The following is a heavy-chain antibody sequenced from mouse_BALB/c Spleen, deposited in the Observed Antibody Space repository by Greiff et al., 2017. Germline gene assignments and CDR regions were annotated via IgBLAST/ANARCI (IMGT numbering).Heavy chain of an antibody. D-gene: IGHD6-1*02. Sequence: VKLVESGAGLVEPAESLSITCAASGFTLTDYGVSWIRQPPGKGLEWLGVIRGGGSTYYNSAIKSRLSISTANYNSKVFLKMNSLQTDDTATYYCATHGRQGACFAYWGQGTALTVSA. J-gene: IGHJ2*01. CDR1: GFTLTDYG. CDR2: IRGGGST. CDR3: ATHGRQGACFAY. V-gene: IGHV2-6-5*01.